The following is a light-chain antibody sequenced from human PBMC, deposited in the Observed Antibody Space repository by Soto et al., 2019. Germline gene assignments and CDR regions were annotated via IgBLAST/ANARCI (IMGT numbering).Light chain of an antibody. CDR2: AAS. V-gene: IGKV1-39*01. CDR3: QQGYSTPYT. CDR1: QSISSY. Sequence: DIQMTQSPSSLSASVGDRVTITCRASQSISSYLNWYQQKPGKAPKLLIYAASSLQSGVPSRFSGSESRTDFTLPISSLQPEDFATYYCQQGYSTPYTFGQGTKLEIK. J-gene: IGKJ2*01.